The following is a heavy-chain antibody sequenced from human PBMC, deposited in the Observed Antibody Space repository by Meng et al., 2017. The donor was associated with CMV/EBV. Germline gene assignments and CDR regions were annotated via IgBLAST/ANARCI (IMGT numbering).Heavy chain of an antibody. J-gene: IGHJ6*02. Sequence: ASVKVSCKASGYTFTGYYMHWVRQAPGQGLEWMGWINPNSGGTNYAQKFQGRVTMTRDTSISTAYMELSRLRSDDTAVYYCARTRRYCSSTSCPGAYGMDVWGQGTMVTVSS. V-gene: IGHV1-2*02. CDR1: GYTFTGYY. CDR3: ARTRRYCSSTSCPGAYGMDV. CDR2: INPNSGGT. D-gene: IGHD2-2*01.